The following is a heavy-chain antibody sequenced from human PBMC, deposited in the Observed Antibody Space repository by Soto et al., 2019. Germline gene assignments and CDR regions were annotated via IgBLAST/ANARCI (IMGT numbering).Heavy chain of an antibody. D-gene: IGHD4-17*01. CDR2: ISYDGSNK. Sequence: PGGSLRLSCAASGFTFSSYGMHWVRQAPGKGLEWVAVISYDGSNKYYADSVKGRFTISRDNSKNTLYLQMNSLRAEDTAVYYCAKGGAPGTVTTALFYWGQGTLVTVSS. CDR1: GFTFSSYG. J-gene: IGHJ4*02. V-gene: IGHV3-30*18. CDR3: AKGGAPGTVTTALFY.